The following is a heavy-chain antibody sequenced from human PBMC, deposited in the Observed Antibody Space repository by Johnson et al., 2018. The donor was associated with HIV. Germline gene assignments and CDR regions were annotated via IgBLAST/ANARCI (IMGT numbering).Heavy chain of an antibody. CDR1: GFTFSSYG. D-gene: IGHD3-22*01. CDR3: ARDTYYYDSSGYLDAFDI. Sequence: QVQLVESGGGLVQPGGSLRLSCAASGFTFSSYGMSWVRQAPGKGLEWVAVIWYDGSTIYYADSVKGRFTIPRDNAKNSLYLQMNSLRAEDTAVYYCARDTYYYDSSGYLDAFDIWGQGTMVTVSS. J-gene: IGHJ3*02. V-gene: IGHV3-33*08. CDR2: IWYDGSTI.